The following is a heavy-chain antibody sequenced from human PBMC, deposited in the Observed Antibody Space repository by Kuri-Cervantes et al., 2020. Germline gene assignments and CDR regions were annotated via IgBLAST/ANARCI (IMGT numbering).Heavy chain of an antibody. CDR3: AKAPKDASAFDI. J-gene: IGHJ3*02. CDR1: GFTFSSYG. Sequence: GGSLRLSCAASGFTFSSYGMHWVRQAPGKGLEWVAVISYDGSNKYYADSVKGRFTISRDNSKNTLYLQMNSLRAEDTALYYCAKAPKDASAFDIWGQGTKVTVSS. V-gene: IGHV3-30*18. CDR2: ISYDGSNK.